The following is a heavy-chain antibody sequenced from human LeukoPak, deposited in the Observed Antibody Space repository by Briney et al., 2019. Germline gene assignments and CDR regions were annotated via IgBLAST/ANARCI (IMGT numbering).Heavy chain of an antibody. CDR1: GFTFSNAW. CDR3: ARKNGLDY. CDR2: IKSKTDGGTT. J-gene: IGHJ4*02. V-gene: IGHV3-15*01. Sequence: KAGGSLRLSCAASGFTFSNAWMSWVRQAPGKGLEWVGRIKSKTDGGTTDYAAPVKGRFTISRDDSKNTLYLQMNSLRAEDTAVYYCARKNGLDYWGQGTLVTVSS.